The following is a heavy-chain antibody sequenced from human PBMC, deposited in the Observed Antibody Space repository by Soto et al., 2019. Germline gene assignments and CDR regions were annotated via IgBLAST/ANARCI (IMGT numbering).Heavy chain of an antibody. J-gene: IGHJ5*02. CDR1: GGTFSSYA. CDR2: IIPIFGTA. Sequence: QVQLVQSGAEVKKPGSSVKVSCKASGGTFSSYAISWVRQAPGQXXXXXXGIIPIFGTANYAQKFQGRVTITADEXXXXXXXXXXXXXXXXXXXXXXXXXXXXXXXXXXXWFDPWGQGTLVTVSS. V-gene: IGHV1-69*01. CDR3: XXXXXXXXXXXXXWFDP.